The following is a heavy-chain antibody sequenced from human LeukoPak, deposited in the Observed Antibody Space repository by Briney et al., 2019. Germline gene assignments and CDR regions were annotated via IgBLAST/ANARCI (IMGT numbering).Heavy chain of an antibody. V-gene: IGHV3-66*01. J-gene: IGHJ4*02. CDR2: LYFDDYT. Sequence: PGGSLRLSCAASGFTVSRNYMSWVRQTPGKGLEWVSILYFDDYTLYTDSVKGRFTISRDDSKNALYLQMNSLRAEDTALYFCARGGTSYYPPDWGQGTLVTVSS. CDR1: GFTVSRNY. CDR3: ARGGTSYYPPD. D-gene: IGHD3-10*01.